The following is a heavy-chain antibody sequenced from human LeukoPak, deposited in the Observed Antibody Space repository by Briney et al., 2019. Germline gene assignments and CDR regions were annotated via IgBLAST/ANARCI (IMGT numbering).Heavy chain of an antibody. V-gene: IGHV1-8*01. CDR1: GYTFTSYD. D-gene: IGHD3-3*01. J-gene: IGHJ6*02. CDR2: MNPNSGNT. CDR3: ARSIRSYYDFWSGPYGMDV. Sequence: ASVKVSCKASGYTFTSYDINWVRQATGQGLAWMGWMNPNSGNTGYAQKFQGRVTMTRNTSISTAYMELSSLRSEDTAVYYCARSIRSYYDFWSGPYGMDVWGQGTTVTVSS.